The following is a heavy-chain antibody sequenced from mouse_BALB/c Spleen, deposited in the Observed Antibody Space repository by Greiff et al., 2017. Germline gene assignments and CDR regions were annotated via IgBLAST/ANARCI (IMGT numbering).Heavy chain of an antibody. J-gene: IGHJ4*01. D-gene: IGHD1-1*01. V-gene: IGHV1-63*02. CDR2: IYPGGGYT. CDR1: GYTFTNYW. Sequence: VMLVESGAELVRPGTSVKISCKASGYTFTNYWLGWVKQRPGHGLEWIGDIYPGGGYTNYNEKFKGKATLTADTSSSTAYMQLSSLTSEDSAVYFCAPSYYGSSLYAMDYWGQGTSVTVSS. CDR3: APSYYGSSLYAMDY.